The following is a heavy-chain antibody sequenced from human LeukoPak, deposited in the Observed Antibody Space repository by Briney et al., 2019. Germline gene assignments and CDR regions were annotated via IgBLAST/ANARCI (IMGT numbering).Heavy chain of an antibody. CDR3: ARTDETAPAEDFQH. D-gene: IGHD2-21*02. CDR2: IASNGGSE. CDR1: GFTFTTYG. Sequence: GGSLRLSCAASGFTFTTYGLHWVRQAPGKGLEWVAAIASNGGSEYYGDSVRGRFTISRDNSKNTLYLQMKNLRAEDTAVYYCARTDETAPAEDFQHWGQGTLVTVSS. V-gene: IGHV3-30*03. J-gene: IGHJ1*01.